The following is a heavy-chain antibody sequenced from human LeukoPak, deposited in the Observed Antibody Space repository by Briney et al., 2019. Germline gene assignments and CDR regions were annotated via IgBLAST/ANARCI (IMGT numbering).Heavy chain of an antibody. Sequence: PGGSLRLSCAGSGFNFIGNSMHWVRQAPGKGLEWVSSISSSNTYIYYRDSVKGRFTISRDNAKNSLFLQMSSLRDEDTAVYYCARGYCSGTSCYMFASWGQGTRVTVSS. CDR2: ISSSNTYI. V-gene: IGHV3-21*01. CDR3: ARGYCSGTSCYMFAS. J-gene: IGHJ4*02. D-gene: IGHD2-2*02. CDR1: GFNFIGNS.